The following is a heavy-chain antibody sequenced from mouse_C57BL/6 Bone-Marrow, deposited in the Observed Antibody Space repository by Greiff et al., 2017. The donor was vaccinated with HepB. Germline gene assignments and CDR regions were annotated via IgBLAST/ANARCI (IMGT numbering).Heavy chain of an antibody. Sequence: QVQLQQPGAELVKPGASVKLSCKASGYTFTSYWMHWVKQRPGQGLEWIGEIDPSDSYTNYNQKFKGKATLTVDTSSSTAYMQLSSLTSEDSAVYYCARRSRGYWYFDVWGTGTTVTVSS. V-gene: IGHV1-50*01. CDR2: IDPSDSYT. J-gene: IGHJ1*03. CDR3: ARRSRGYWYFDV. D-gene: IGHD1-1*01. CDR1: GYTFTSYW.